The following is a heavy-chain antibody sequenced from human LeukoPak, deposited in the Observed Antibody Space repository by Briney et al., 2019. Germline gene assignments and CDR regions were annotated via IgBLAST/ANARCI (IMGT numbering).Heavy chain of an antibody. Sequence: SQTLSLTCTVSGGSISSGDYYWSWIRQPPGKGLEWIGYIYYSGSTYYNPSLKSRVTISVDTSKNQFSLKLSSVTAADTAVYYCAREVNGYSYGLVGYYFDYWGQGTLVTVSS. CDR3: AREVNGYSYGLVGYYFDY. D-gene: IGHD5-18*01. J-gene: IGHJ4*02. CDR2: IYYSGST. V-gene: IGHV4-30-4*01. CDR1: GGSISSGDYY.